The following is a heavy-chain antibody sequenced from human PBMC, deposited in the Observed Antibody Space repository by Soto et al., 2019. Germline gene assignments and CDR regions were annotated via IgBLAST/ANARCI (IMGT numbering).Heavy chain of an antibody. Sequence: EVQLLESGGGLVQPGGSLRLSCAASGFTFSSYAMSWVRQAPGKGLEWVSAISGSGGSTYYADSVKGRFTISRDNSKNTLYLQMNSLRAEDTAVYYCAKDRDILVVRGGEFDYWGQGTLVTVSS. V-gene: IGHV3-23*01. CDR1: GFTFSSYA. D-gene: IGHD2-15*01. J-gene: IGHJ4*02. CDR3: AKDRDILVVRGGEFDY. CDR2: ISGSGGST.